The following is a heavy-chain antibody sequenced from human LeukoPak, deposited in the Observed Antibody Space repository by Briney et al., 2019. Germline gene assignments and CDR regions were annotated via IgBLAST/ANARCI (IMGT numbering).Heavy chain of an antibody. J-gene: IGHJ5*02. CDR1: GGSISSYY. Sequence: TSETLSLTCTVSGGSISSYYWSWIRQPAGKGLELIGRIYTSGSTNYNPSLKSRVAISVDMSKNQFSLKLSSVTAADTAVYYCARVPPQGVGWFDPWGQGTLVTVSS. CDR3: ARVPPQGVGWFDP. V-gene: IGHV4-4*07. D-gene: IGHD2-8*01. CDR2: IYTSGST.